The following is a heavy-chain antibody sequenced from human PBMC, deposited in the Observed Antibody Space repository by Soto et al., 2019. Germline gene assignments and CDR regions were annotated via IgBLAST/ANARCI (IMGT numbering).Heavy chain of an antibody. CDR3: ARRQIPPPTRGAANARGGMDV. CDR2: IWNDGSNS. Sequence: QVQLVESGGGVVQPGRSLRLSCAASGFTFNNYGMHWVRQAPGKGLEWLAVIWNDGSNSSYANSVKGRFTISRDNSKNTPYLQMNSLGTEETAVYYCARRQIPPPTRGAANARGGMDVWGQGTTVTVSS. D-gene: IGHD6-13*01. V-gene: IGHV3-33*01. CDR1: GFTFNNYG. J-gene: IGHJ6*02.